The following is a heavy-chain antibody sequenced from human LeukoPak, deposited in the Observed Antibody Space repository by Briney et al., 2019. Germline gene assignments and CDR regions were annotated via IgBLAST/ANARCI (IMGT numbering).Heavy chain of an antibody. CDR1: GYTFTGYY. CDR3: ATAPKLISKGGYFDL. V-gene: IGHV1-2*02. J-gene: IGHJ2*01. D-gene: IGHD2-15*01. Sequence: ASVKVSCKASGYTFTGYYMHWVRQAPGQGLEWMGWINPNSGGTNYAQKFQGRVTMTEDTSTDTAYMELSSLRSEDTAVYYCATAPKLISKGGYFDLWGRGTLVTVSS. CDR2: INPNSGGT.